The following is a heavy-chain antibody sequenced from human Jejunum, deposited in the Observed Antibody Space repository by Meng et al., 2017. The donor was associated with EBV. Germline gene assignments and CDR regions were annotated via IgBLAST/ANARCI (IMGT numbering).Heavy chain of an antibody. CDR1: GGPISTDNW. Sequence: QVQLQESGPGLVKPSGTLSLTWPVSGGPISTDNWWSWVRQPPGKGLEYIGEIHHSGSTKYNPSLKSRVTISVDKSNNHFSLKLSSVTAADTAVYYCARDRGVEDYWGQGTLVTVSS. D-gene: IGHD5-24*01. CDR2: IHHSGST. J-gene: IGHJ4*02. V-gene: IGHV4-4*02. CDR3: ARDRGVEDY.